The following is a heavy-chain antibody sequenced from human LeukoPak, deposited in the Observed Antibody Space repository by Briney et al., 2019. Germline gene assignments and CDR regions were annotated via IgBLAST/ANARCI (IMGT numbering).Heavy chain of an antibody. J-gene: IGHJ3*02. Sequence: GGSLRLSCTASGFTVSSSYMSWVRQAPRKGLEWVSVIYSGGSTYYADSVKGRFTISRDNSKNTLYLQMNSLRAEDTAVYYCVCLTGDASDIWGQGTMVTVSS. D-gene: IGHD3-9*01. CDR1: GFTVSSSY. V-gene: IGHV3-53*01. CDR2: IYSGGST. CDR3: VCLTGDASDI.